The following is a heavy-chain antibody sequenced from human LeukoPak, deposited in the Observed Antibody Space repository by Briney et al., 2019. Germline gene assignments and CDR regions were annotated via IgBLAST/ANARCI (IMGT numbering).Heavy chain of an antibody. J-gene: IGHJ3*02. CDR1: GGSISSSSYY. D-gene: IGHD2-2*01. V-gene: IGHV4-39*01. Sequence: SETLSLTCTVSGGSISSSSYYWGWIRQPPGKGLEWIGSIYYSGSTYYNLSLKSRVTISVDTSKNQFSLKLSSVTAADTAVYYCARHIPRDHALDAFDIWGQGTMVTVSS. CDR2: IYYSGST. CDR3: ARHIPRDHALDAFDI.